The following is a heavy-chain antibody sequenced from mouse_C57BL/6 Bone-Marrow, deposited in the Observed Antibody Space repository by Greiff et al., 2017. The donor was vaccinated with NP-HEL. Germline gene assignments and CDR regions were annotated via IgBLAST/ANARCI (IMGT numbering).Heavy chain of an antibody. CDR3: AREEKLRAMDY. Sequence: VKLVESGAELARPGASVKLSCKASGYTFTSYGISWVKQRTGQGLEWIGEIYPRSGNTYYNEKFKGKATLTADKSSSTAYMELRSLTSEDSAVYFCAREEKLRAMDYWGQGTSVTVSS. J-gene: IGHJ4*01. CDR1: GYTFTSYG. V-gene: IGHV1-81*01. CDR2: IYPRSGNT.